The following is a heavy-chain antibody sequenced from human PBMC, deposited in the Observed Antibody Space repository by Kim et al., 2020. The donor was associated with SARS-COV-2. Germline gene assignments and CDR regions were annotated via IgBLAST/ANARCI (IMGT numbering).Heavy chain of an antibody. CDR2: TYYRSKWYN. Sequence: SQTLSLTCAISGDSVSSNSAAWNWIRQSPSRGLEWLGRTYYRSKWYNDYAVSVKSRITINPDTSKNQFSLQLNSVTPEDTAVYYCARAVGIAAAGIRLYYNYGMDVWGQGTTVTVSS. CDR1: GDSVSSNSAA. J-gene: IGHJ6*02. CDR3: ARAVGIAAAGIRLYYNYGMDV. D-gene: IGHD6-13*01. V-gene: IGHV6-1*01.